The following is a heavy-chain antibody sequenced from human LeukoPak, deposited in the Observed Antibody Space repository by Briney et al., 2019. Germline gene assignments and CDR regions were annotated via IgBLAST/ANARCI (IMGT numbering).Heavy chain of an antibody. CDR2: IDYSGGST. CDR1: GFTLSSYE. J-gene: IGHJ4*02. CDR3: AKPRSSWSVDFDY. D-gene: IGHD6-13*01. Sequence: GGSLRLSCTASGFTLSSYEMSWIRQAPGKGLEWVSSIDYSGGSTHYADSVKGRFTISRDNSKNTLYLQMNSLRAEDTAVYYCAKPRSSWSVDFDYWGQGTLVTVSS. V-gene: IGHV3-23*01.